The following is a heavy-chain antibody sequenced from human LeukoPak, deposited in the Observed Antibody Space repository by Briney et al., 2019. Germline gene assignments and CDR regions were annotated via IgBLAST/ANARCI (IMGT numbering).Heavy chain of an antibody. D-gene: IGHD7-27*01. CDR3: ARLRGWGSALVGRD. J-gene: IGHJ4*02. V-gene: IGHV3-30-3*01. CDR2: ISYDGSNK. Sequence: PGGSLRLSCAASGFTFSSYAMHWVRQAPGKGLEWVAVISYDGSNKYYADSVKGRFTISRDNSKNTLYLQMNSLRAEDTAVYYCARLRGWGSALVGRDWGQGTLVTVSS. CDR1: GFTFSSYA.